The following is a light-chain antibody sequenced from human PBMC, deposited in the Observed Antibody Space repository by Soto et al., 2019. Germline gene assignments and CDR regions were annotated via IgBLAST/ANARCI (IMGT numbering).Light chain of an antibody. CDR1: QDISNS. J-gene: IGKJ2*01. Sequence: DIQMTQSPSSLSASVGDRVTFTCQASQDISNSLNWYQQKPGKAPTLLIYDASNLEIGVPIRFRGSGSGTEFTFTIRSLQPEDFATDYGHQYDSLPPTVGLGTRLEMK. CDR3: HQYDSLPPT. CDR2: DAS. V-gene: IGKV1-33*01.